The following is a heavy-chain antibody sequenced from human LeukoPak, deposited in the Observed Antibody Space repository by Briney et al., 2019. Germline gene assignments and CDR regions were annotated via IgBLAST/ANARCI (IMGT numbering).Heavy chain of an antibody. J-gene: IGHJ4*02. CDR1: GFTFSSYA. V-gene: IGHV3-64*01. Sequence: GGSLRLSCAASGFTFSSYAMHWVRQAPGKGLEYVSAISSNGGSTYYANSVKGRFTISGDNSKNTLYLQMGSLRAEDMAVYYCARADCSSTSCHTEDYWGQGTLVTVSS. CDR2: ISSNGGST. CDR3: ARADCSSTSCHTEDY. D-gene: IGHD2-2*02.